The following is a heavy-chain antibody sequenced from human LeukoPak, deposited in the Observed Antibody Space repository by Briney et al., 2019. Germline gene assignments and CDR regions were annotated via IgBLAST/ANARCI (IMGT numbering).Heavy chain of an antibody. CDR3: TSYGDSSGYYSGY. Sequence: PGGSLRLSCAASGFTFSGSAMHWVRQASGKGLEWVGRIRSKANSYATAYAASVKGRFTISRDDSKNTAYLQMNSLKTEDTAVYYCTSYGDSSGYYSGYWGQGTLVTVSS. CDR2: IRSKANSYAT. CDR1: GFTFSGSA. V-gene: IGHV3-73*01. J-gene: IGHJ4*02. D-gene: IGHD3-22*01.